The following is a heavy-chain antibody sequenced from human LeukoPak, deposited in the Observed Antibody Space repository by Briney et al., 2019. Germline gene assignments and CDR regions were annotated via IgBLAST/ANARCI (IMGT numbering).Heavy chain of an antibody. V-gene: IGHV3-23*01. CDR3: AKDGVETYGGVSFFDY. CDR2: ISGSGGST. J-gene: IGHJ4*02. D-gene: IGHD4-23*01. CDR1: GFTFSSYA. Sequence: GGSLRLSCAASGFTFSSYAMSWVRQAPGKGLEWVSGISGSGGSTYYADSVKGRFTISRDNSKNTLFLQMNSLRVEDTAMYYCAKDGVETYGGVSFFDYWGQGSLVTVSS.